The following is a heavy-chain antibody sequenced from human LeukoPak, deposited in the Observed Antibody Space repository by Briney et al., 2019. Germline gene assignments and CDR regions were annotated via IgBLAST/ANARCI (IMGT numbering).Heavy chain of an antibody. Sequence: SETLSLTCTVSDDSITIYYGSWIRQPPGKGLELIGYIDHTGITNYNPSLNSRVTISRDTSKNHFSLELSSATAADTAVYYCARVRYSDSSVLTRKRSYYFDYWGQGTLVTVSS. CDR2: IDHTGIT. D-gene: IGHD3-22*01. J-gene: IGHJ4*02. CDR3: ARVRYSDSSVLTRKRSYYFDY. V-gene: IGHV4-59*01. CDR1: DDSITIYY.